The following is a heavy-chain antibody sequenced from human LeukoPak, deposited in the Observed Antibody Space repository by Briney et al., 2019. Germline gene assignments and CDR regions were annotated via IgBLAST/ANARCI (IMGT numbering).Heavy chain of an antibody. D-gene: IGHD3-22*01. CDR2: ISSSGSTI. CDR1: GFTFSSYE. Sequence: GGSLRLSCAASGFTFSSYEMNWVRQAPGKGLEWVSYISSSGSTIYYADSVKGRFTISRDNAKNSLHLQMNSLRAEDTAVYYCVRGGGRGDYNERYYFDYWGQGTLVTVSS. CDR3: VRGGGRGDYNERYYFDY. V-gene: IGHV3-48*03. J-gene: IGHJ4*02.